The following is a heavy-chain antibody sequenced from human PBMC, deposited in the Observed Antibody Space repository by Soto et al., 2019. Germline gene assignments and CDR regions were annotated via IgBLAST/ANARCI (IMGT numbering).Heavy chain of an antibody. Sequence: GGSLRLSCVVSGFSFSDCSMNWVRQAPGKRPEWVSSINRGGDRKYYADSVKGRFTISRDNAKNSLYLQLNNLRAEETAVYYCARDQITPGDDAFDIWGQGTMVTVSS. V-gene: IGHV3-21*06. D-gene: IGHD2-21*01. CDR3: ARDQITPGDDAFDI. CDR1: GFSFSDCS. CDR2: INRGGDRK. J-gene: IGHJ3*02.